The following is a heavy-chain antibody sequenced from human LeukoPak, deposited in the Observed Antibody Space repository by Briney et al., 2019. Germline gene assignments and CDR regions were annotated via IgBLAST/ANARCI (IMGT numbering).Heavy chain of an antibody. D-gene: IGHD6-19*01. CDR1: GYTFTDYY. CDR3: ARDLPVADFDY. J-gene: IGHJ4*02. V-gene: IGHV1-2*02. CDR2: INPNSGGT. Sequence: ASVKVSCKTSGYTFTDYYMHWVRQAPGQGLEWMGWINPNSGGTNYAQKFQGRVTMTRDTSIGTAYMELSRLRSDDTAVYYCARDLPVADFDYWGQGTLVTVSS.